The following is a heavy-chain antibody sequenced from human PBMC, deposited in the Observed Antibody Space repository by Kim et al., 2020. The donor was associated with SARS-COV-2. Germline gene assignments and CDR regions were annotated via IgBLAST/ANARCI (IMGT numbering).Heavy chain of an antibody. CDR3: ARWGVVNYGMDV. D-gene: IGHD2-21*01. J-gene: IGHJ6*02. Sequence: YYADSLKGRFTITRDKSKNQLYLQMNSLRAEDTAVYYCARWGVVNYGMDVWGQGTTVTVSS. V-gene: IGHV3-53*03.